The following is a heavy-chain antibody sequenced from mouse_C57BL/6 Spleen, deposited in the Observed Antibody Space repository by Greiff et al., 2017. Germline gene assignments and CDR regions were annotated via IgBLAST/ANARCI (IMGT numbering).Heavy chain of an antibody. Sequence: QVQLQQPGTELVKPGASVKLSCKASGYTFTSYWMHWVKQRPGQGLEWIGNINPSNGGTNYNEKFKCKATLTVDKSSSTAYMQLSSLTSEASAVYYCARSGGYGYGVPFDYWGQGTTLTVSS. D-gene: IGHD2-2*01. CDR1: GYTFTSYW. V-gene: IGHV1-53*01. CDR3: ARSGGYGYGVPFDY. CDR2: INPSNGGT. J-gene: IGHJ2*01.